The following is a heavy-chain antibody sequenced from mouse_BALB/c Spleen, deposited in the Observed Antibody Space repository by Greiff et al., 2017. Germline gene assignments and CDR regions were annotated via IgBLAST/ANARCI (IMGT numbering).Heavy chain of an antibody. CDR1: GFSLTSYG. CDR2: IWAGGST. J-gene: IGHJ2*01. V-gene: IGHV2-9*02. CDR3: AREKYGNNYFDY. Sequence: VQRVESGPGLVAPSQSLSITCTVSGFSLTSYGVHWVRQPPGKGLEWLGVIWAGGSTNYNSALMSRLSISKDNSKSQVFLKMNSLQTDDTAMYYCAREKYGNNYFDYWGQGTTLTVSS. D-gene: IGHD2-10*02.